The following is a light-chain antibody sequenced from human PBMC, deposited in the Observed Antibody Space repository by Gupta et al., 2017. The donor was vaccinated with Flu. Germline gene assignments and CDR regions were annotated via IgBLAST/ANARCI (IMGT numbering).Light chain of an antibody. J-gene: IGKJ5*01. CDR3: QQRSNWPLIT. V-gene: IGKV3-11*01. CDR1: QSVSSY. CDR2: DAS. Sequence: EIVLTQSPATLPLPPGERTTLSCMASQSVSSYLAWYQQNPGKAPRLLIYDASNRATCIPAMFSGSGSATEVTLTIISLEPEDFAVYYCQQRSNWPLITFGQGTRLEIK.